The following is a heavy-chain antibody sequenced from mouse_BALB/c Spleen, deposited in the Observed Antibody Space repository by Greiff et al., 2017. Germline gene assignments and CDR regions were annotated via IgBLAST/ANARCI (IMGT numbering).Heavy chain of an antibody. Sequence: EVQLQQSGVELVRSGASVKLSCTASGFNIKDYYMHWVKQRPEQGLEWIGWIDPENGDTEYAPKFQGKATMTADTSSNTAYLQLSSLTSEDTAVYYCTPYGNTWFAYWGQGTLVTVSA. CDR1: GFNIKDYY. CDR3: TPYGNTWFAY. V-gene: IGHV14-4*02. J-gene: IGHJ3*01. D-gene: IGHD2-10*02. CDR2: IDPENGDT.